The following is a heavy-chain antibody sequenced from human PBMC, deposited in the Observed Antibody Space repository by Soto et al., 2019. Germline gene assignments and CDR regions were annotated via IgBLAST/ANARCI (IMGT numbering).Heavy chain of an antibody. J-gene: IGHJ4*02. V-gene: IGHV1-18*04. CDR2: ISGYDVKT. CDR1: GYTFTSYH. Sequence: QVQLVQSGGEVKKPGASVKVSCKASGYTFTSYHVAWVRQAPRQGLEWMGWISGYDVKTDVPQRLQHRVTVTSDTSTSTVYMELRSLRSDDTAVYYCARETPNHKWEVRLDWWSQETLVTVS. D-gene: IGHD1-26*01. CDR3: ARETPNHKWEVRLDW.